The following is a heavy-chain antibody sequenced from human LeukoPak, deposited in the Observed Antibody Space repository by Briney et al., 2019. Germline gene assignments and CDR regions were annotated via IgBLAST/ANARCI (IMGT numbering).Heavy chain of an antibody. D-gene: IGHD3-10*01. V-gene: IGHV1-69*01. J-gene: IGHJ6*03. CDR2: IIPIFGTA. CDR3: AIAHNYYGSGSYYYYYYMDV. CDR1: GGTFSSYA. Sequence: ASVKVSCKASGGTFSSYAISWVRQAPGQGLEWMGGIIPIFGTANYAQKFQGRVTITADESTGTAYMELSSLRSEDTAVYYCAIAHNYYGSGSYYYYYYMDVWGKGTTVTVSS.